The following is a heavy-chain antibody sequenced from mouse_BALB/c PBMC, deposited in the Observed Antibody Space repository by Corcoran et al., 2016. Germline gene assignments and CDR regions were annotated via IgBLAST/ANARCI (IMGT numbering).Heavy chain of an antibody. CDR1: GYTFSSYW. Sequence: QVQLQQSGAELMKPGASVKISCKAIGYTFSSYWIEWVKQRPGHGLEWIGEILPGSGSTNYNEKFKGKATFTADTSSNTAYMQLSSLTSEDSAVYYCARAPYDAWFAYWGQGTLVTVSA. CDR2: ILPGSGST. CDR3: ARAPYDAWFAY. D-gene: IGHD2-14*01. V-gene: IGHV1-9*01. J-gene: IGHJ3*01.